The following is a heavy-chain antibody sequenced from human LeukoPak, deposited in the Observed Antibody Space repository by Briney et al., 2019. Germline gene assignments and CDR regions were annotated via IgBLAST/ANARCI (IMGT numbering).Heavy chain of an antibody. D-gene: IGHD3-10*01. V-gene: IGHV3-11*01. CDR2: ISSSGSTI. CDR3: ASSPVRGVIDY. J-gene: IGHJ4*02. Sequence: GGSLRLSCAASGFTFSDYYMSWIRQAPGKGLEWVSYISSSGSTIYYADSVKGRFTISRDNAKNSLYLQMNSLRAEDTAVYYCASSPVRGVIDYWGQGTLVTVSS. CDR1: GFTFSDYY.